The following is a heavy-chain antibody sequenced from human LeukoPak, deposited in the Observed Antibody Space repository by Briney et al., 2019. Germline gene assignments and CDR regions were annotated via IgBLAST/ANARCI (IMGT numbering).Heavy chain of an antibody. CDR2: IIPIFGTA. Sequence: SVKVSCKASGGTFSSYAISWVRQAPGQGLEWMGRIIPIFGTANHAQKFQGRVTITTDESTSTAYMELSSLRSEDTAVYYCAREGPYGDGAFDIWGQGTMVTVSS. J-gene: IGHJ3*02. CDR1: GGTFSSYA. CDR3: AREGPYGDGAFDI. V-gene: IGHV1-69*05. D-gene: IGHD4-17*01.